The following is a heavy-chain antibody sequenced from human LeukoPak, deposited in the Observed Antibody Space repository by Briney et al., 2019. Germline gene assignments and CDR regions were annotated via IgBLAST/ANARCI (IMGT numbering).Heavy chain of an antibody. D-gene: IGHD3-22*01. CDR2: ISGSGGST. CDR3: AKELPYYDSSGYYYQYFDY. J-gene: IGHJ4*02. V-gene: IGHV3-23*01. Sequence: GGSLRLSCAASGFTFSSYAMSWVRQAPGKGLEWVSAISGSGGSTYYADSVKGRFTISRDNSKNTLYLQMNSLRAEDTAVYYCAKELPYYDSSGYYYQYFDYWGQGTLVTVSS. CDR1: GFTFSSYA.